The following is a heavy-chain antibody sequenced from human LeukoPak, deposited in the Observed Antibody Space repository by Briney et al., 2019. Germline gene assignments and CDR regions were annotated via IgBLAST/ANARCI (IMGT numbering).Heavy chain of an antibody. Sequence: SETLSLTCTVSSGSISSGAYYWGWIRQPPGKGLEWVGSIYHSGSTFYNPSLKGRVTISVDTSKNQFYLELTSVTAADTAVFFCAREEFGTACFDSWGQGTLVNVSS. CDR3: AREEFGTACFDS. J-gene: IGHJ4*02. V-gene: IGHV4-39*07. D-gene: IGHD1-7*01. CDR2: IYHSGST. CDR1: SGSISSGAYY.